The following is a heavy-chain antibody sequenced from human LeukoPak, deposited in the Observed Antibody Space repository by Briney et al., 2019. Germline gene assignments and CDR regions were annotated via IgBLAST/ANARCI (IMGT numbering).Heavy chain of an antibody. CDR2: INWNGGST. J-gene: IGHJ3*02. V-gene: IGHV3-20*01. Sequence: GGSLRLSCAASGFTFSSYAMSWVRQAPGKGLEWVSGINWNGGSTGYADSVKGRFTISRDNAKNSLYLQMNSLRAEDTALYHCARGYGGNRIDAFDIWGQGTMVTVSS. CDR3: ARGYGGNRIDAFDI. CDR1: GFTFSSYA. D-gene: IGHD4-23*01.